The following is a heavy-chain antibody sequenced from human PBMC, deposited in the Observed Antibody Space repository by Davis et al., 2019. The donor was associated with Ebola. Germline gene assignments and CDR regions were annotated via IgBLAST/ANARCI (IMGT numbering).Heavy chain of an antibody. J-gene: IGHJ4*02. CDR1: GGSISSYS. V-gene: IGHV4-4*07. CDR3: ARLIVVVPGTNYYFDY. D-gene: IGHD2-2*01. CDR2: IYTSGST. Sequence: PSETLSLTCTVSGGSISSYSWSWTRQPAGKGLEWIGRIYTSGSTNYNPSPKSRVTMSVDTSKNQFSLKLSSVTAADTAVYYCARLIVVVPGTNYYFDYWGQGTLVTVSS.